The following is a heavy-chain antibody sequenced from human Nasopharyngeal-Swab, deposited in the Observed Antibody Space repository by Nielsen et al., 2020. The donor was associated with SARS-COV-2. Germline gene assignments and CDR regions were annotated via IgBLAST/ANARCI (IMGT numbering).Heavy chain of an antibody. CDR3: ATYDYGDSYAYYYGMDV. CDR2: FDPEDGET. V-gene: IGHV1-24*01. CDR1: GYTFTSYA. J-gene: IGHJ6*02. D-gene: IGHD4-17*01. Sequence: ASVKVSCKASGYTFTSYAMNWVRQAPGKGLEWMGGFDPEDGETIYAQKFQGRVTMTEDTSTDTAYMELSSLRSEDTAVYYCATYDYGDSYAYYYGMDVWGQGTTVTVSS.